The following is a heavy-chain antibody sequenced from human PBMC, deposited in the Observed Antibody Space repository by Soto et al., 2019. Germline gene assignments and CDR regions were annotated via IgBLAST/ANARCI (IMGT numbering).Heavy chain of an antibody. V-gene: IGHV3-23*01. D-gene: IGHD2-15*01. CDR1: GFTFSSYA. CDR2: ISGSGGST. Sequence: GGSLRLSCAASGFTFSSYAMSWVRQAPGKGLEWVSVISGSGGSTYYADSVKGRFTISRDNSKNTLYPQMNSLRAEDTAVYYCAKDRGSVYGMDVWGQGTTVTVS. J-gene: IGHJ6*02. CDR3: AKDRGSVYGMDV.